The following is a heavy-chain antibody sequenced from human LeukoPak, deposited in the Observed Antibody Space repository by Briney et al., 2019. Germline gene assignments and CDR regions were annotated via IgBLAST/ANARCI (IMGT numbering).Heavy chain of an antibody. CDR2: IYYSGST. CDR1: GGSISSYY. D-gene: IGHD1-26*01. Sequence: ASETLSLTCAVSGGSISSYYWSWIRQPPGKGLEWIGYIYYSGSTNYNPSLKGRVTISVDTSKNQFSLKLSSVTAADTAVYYCARQGGSPREDAFDIWGQGTMVTVSS. J-gene: IGHJ3*02. CDR3: ARQGGSPREDAFDI. V-gene: IGHV4-59*08.